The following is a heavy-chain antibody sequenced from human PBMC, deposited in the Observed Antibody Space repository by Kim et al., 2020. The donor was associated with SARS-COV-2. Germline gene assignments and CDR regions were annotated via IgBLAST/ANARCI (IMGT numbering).Heavy chain of an antibody. CDR2: ISSAGLTI. CDR3: ARGGWWSQLLRAALES. Sequence: GGSLRLSCAASGFTSSSYEMNWVRQAPGKGLEWISYISSAGLTIYYADSVKGRFTISRDNAKNSMYLQMNSLRAEDTAIYYCARGGWWSQLLRAALESWGQGTLVTVSS. J-gene: IGHJ4*02. V-gene: IGHV3-48*03. CDR1: GFTSSSYE. D-gene: IGHD2-8*02.